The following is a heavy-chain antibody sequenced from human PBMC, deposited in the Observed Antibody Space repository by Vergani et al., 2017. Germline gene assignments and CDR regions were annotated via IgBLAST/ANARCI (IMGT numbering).Heavy chain of an antibody. J-gene: IGHJ4*02. V-gene: IGHV3-48*01. Sequence: EVQLVESGGGLVQPGGSLRLSCAASGFTFSSYSMNWVRPAPGKGLEWVSYISSSSSTIYYADSVKGRFTISRDNAKNSLYLQMNSLRAEDTAVYYCARDVNGETYYFDYWGQGTLVTVSS. D-gene: IGHD4-17*01. CDR3: ARDVNGETYYFDY. CDR1: GFTFSSYS. CDR2: ISSSSSTI.